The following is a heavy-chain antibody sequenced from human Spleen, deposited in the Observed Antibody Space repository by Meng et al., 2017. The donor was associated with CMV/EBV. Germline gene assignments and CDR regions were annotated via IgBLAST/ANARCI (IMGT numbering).Heavy chain of an antibody. CDR1: GYSFTDYW. CDR2: IYPDDSDT. D-gene: IGHD1-14*01. V-gene: IGHV5-51*01. CDR3: ARSTGAPNYYGMDV. J-gene: IGHJ6*02. Sequence: GSLRLSCKGSGYSFTDYWIGWVRHMPGKGLEWMGIIYPDDSDTRYSPSFQGQVTISADKSISTAYLQWTSLKASDTAMYYCARSTGAPNYYGMDVWGQGTTVTVSS.